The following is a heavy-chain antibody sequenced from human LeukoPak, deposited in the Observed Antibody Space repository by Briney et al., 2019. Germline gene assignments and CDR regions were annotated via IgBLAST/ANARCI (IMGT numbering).Heavy chain of an antibody. CDR2: ISAGNGNT. V-gene: IGHV1-3*01. CDR3: ARGWYGYFDY. D-gene: IGHD6-13*01. J-gene: IGHJ4*02. CDR1: GYTFTSYA. Sequence: ASVKVSCKASGYTFTSYAMQWVRQAPGQGLEWMGWISAGNGNTGYSQRFQDRPTITVDTSASTAYMELNSLRSEDTAVYYCARGWYGYFDYWGQGTLVTVSS.